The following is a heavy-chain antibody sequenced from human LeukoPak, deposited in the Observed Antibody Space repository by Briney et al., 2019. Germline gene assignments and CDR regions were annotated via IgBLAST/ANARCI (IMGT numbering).Heavy chain of an antibody. CDR2: IQQYGGEK. D-gene: IGHD6-13*01. V-gene: IGHV3-7*01. Sequence: GGSLRLSCSVSGFTFTDYWMNWVRQAPGKGLEWVASIQQYGGEKSYVDSVKGRFTISRDNAKNSLYLQMSSLRAEDTAVYYCARDGTAAGLYFDLWGQGTPVTVSS. CDR3: ARDGTAAGLYFDL. J-gene: IGHJ4*01. CDR1: GFTFTDYW.